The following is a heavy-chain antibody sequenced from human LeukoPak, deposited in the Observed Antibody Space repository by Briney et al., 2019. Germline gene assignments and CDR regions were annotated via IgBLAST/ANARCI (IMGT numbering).Heavy chain of an antibody. CDR3: ARGNSYTSPYYFDY. Sequence: GGSLRLSCAVSGITLSNYGMTWVRQAPGKGLEWVAGIGGSGGGTNYADSVKGRFTISRDNPKNTLYLQMNSLRDEDTAVYFCARGNSYTSPYYFDYWGQGTLVTVSS. V-gene: IGHV3-23*01. J-gene: IGHJ4*02. D-gene: IGHD5-18*01. CDR2: IGGSGGGT. CDR1: GITLSNYG.